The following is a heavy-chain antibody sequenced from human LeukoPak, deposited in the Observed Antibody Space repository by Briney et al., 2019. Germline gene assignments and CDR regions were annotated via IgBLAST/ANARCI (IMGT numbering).Heavy chain of an antibody. Sequence: GASVKLSCKAFRYTFTGYYIHWVRQAPGQGLEWMGWINPNSAFTSYAQKFQGRVTMTRDTSITTAYMELTRLTSDDTAGYYCARVSSHSLSQYYFDYWGQGALVTVSS. CDR3: ARVSSHSLSQYYFDY. J-gene: IGHJ4*02. CDR2: INPNSAFT. V-gene: IGHV1-2*02. D-gene: IGHD2-2*01. CDR1: RYTFTGYY.